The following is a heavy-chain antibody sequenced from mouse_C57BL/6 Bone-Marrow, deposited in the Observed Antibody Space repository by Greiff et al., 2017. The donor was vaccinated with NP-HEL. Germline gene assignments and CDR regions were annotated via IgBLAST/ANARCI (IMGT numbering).Heavy chain of an antibody. D-gene: IGHD2-3*01. Sequence: QVQLQQSGAELVKPGASVKLSCKASGYTFTSYWMQWVKQRPGQGLEWIGEIDPSDSYTNSNQKFKGKATLTVDTSSSTAYMQLSSLTSEDSAVYYCARCDGYYDYWGQGTTLTVSS. CDR2: IDPSDSYT. CDR3: ARCDGYYDY. V-gene: IGHV1-50*01. CDR1: GYTFTSYW. J-gene: IGHJ2*01.